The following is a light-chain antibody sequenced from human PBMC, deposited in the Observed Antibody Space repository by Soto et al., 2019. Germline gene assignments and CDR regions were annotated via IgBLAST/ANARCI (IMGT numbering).Light chain of an antibody. CDR2: DAS. V-gene: IGKV3D-20*01. J-gene: IGKJ1*01. Sequence: EIVLTLSLGTLSLSPGERATLSCRASQSVSNNYLAWYQQKPGLAPRLLIYDASSRATGIPDRFSGSGSGTDFTLTISRLEPEDFAVYYCQQYGSSPRTFGQGTKVDI. CDR3: QQYGSSPRT. CDR1: QSVSNNY.